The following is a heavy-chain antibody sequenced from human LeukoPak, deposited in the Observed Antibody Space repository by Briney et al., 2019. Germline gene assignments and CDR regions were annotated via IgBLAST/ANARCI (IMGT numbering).Heavy chain of an antibody. J-gene: IGHJ6*03. CDR3: AREVGVTSWSYYYMDV. D-gene: IGHD2-2*01. CDR1: GGSFSGYY. CDR2: INHSGST. Sequence: PSETLSLTCAAYGGSFSGYYWSWIRQPPGKGLEWIGEINHSGSTNYNPSLKSRVTISVDTSKNQFSLKLSSVTAADTAVYYCAREVGVTSWSYYYMDVWGKGTTVTVSS. V-gene: IGHV4-34*01.